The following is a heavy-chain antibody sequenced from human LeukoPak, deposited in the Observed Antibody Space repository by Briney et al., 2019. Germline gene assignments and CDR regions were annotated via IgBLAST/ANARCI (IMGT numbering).Heavy chain of an antibody. CDR3: VRRGSGTYDFDY. D-gene: IGHD3-10*01. CDR2: ISSSGSTI. V-gene: IGHV3-11*04. Sequence: GGSLRLSCAASGFTFSDYYMSWIRQAPGKGLEWVSYISSSGSTIYYADSVKGRFTISRDNSKNTLSLQMDSLRAEDTAVYYCVRRGSGTYDFDYWGQGTLVTVSS. J-gene: IGHJ4*02. CDR1: GFTFSDYY.